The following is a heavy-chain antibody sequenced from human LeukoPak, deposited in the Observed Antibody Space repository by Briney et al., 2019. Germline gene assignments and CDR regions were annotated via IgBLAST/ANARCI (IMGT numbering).Heavy chain of an antibody. CDR2: INSGSSTI. CDR3: ARTWLPFDC. CDR1: GFTFSSYI. J-gene: IGHJ4*02. Sequence: GGSLRLSCAASGFTFSSYIMSWVRQAPGKGLEWVSYINSGSSTIYYADSVKGRFTISRDDAENSLYLQMISLRAEDTAVYYCARTWLPFDCWGQGTLVTVSS. D-gene: IGHD5-12*01. V-gene: IGHV3-48*04.